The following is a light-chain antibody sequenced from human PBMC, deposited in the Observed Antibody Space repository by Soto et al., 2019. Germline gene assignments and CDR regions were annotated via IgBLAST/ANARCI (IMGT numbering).Light chain of an antibody. V-gene: IGKV1-39*01. CDR2: SAS. CDR1: QSITTS. Sequence: DIQMTQSPSSLSASLRDRVTLTCRASQSITTSLNWYQQTPGKAPKLPIYSASTLHSGVPSRVSGSGSGTYFTLTISTLQREDFATYSCQQSFTSPLTFGGGTKVEIK. J-gene: IGKJ4*01. CDR3: QQSFTSPLT.